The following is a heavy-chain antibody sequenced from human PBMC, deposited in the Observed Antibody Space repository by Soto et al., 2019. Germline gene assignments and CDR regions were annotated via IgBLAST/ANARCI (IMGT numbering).Heavy chain of an antibody. D-gene: IGHD4-17*01. Sequence: QDQLVQSGAEVKKPGSSVKVSCKAFGGPFSSHTFSWVRQAPGQGLEWMGRIIPALGTTTYAQKFQGRVTITAHESVTTVYMELNSLRTEDPAVYYCARPDFGDYWYFDLWGRGTLVTVSS. CDR3: ARPDFGDYWYFDL. V-gene: IGHV1-69*08. CDR2: IIPALGTT. J-gene: IGHJ2*01. CDR1: GGPFSSHT.